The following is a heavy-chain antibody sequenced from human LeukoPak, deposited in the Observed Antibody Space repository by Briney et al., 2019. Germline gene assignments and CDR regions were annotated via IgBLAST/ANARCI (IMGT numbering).Heavy chain of an antibody. CDR3: AKDVGRRTTVVNWFDP. J-gene: IGHJ5*02. D-gene: IGHD4-17*01. CDR1: GFTFSSYS. Sequence: PGGSLRLSCAASGFTFSSYSMNWVRQAPGKGLEWVSYISSSSSTIYYADSVKGRFTISGDNSKNTLYLQMNSLRAEDTAVYYCAKDVGRRTTVVNWFDPWGQGTLVTVSS. V-gene: IGHV3-48*01. CDR2: ISSSSSTI.